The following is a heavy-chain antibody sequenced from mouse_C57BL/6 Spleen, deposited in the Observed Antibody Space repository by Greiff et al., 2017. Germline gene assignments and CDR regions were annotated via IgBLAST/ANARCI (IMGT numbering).Heavy chain of an antibody. CDR2: IHPNSGST. V-gene: IGHV1-64*01. CDR1: GYTFTSYW. CDR3: AGGAGTSKGGFAY. D-gene: IGHD4-1*01. J-gene: IGHJ3*01. Sequence: QVQLQQPGAELVKPGASVKLSCKASGYTFTSYWMHWVKQRPGQGLEWIGMIHPNSGSTNYNEKFKSKATLTVDKSSSTAYMQLSSLTSEDSAVYYCAGGAGTSKGGFAYWGQGTLVTVSA.